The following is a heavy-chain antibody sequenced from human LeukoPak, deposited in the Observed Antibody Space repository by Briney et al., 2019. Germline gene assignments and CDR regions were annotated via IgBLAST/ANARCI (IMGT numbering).Heavy chain of an antibody. Sequence: GGSLRLSCAASGFTFSSYWMHWVRHAPGKGLVWVSRIYTDGSSTNYADSVKGRFTISRDKAKNTLYLQMNSLRAEDTAVYYCARDGYGSGSPNDYWGQGTLVTVSS. CDR3: ARDGYGSGSPNDY. D-gene: IGHD6-19*01. J-gene: IGHJ4*02. V-gene: IGHV3-74*01. CDR1: GFTFSSYW. CDR2: IYTDGSST.